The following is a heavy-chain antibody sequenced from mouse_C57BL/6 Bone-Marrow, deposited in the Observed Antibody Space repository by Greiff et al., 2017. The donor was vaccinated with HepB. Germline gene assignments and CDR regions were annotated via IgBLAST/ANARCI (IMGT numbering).Heavy chain of an antibody. CDR1: GYTFTNYW. CDR2: IYPGGGYT. D-gene: IGHD1-1*01. Sequence: QVQLKESGAELVRPGTSVKMSCKASGYTFTNYWIGWAKQRPGHGLEWIGDIYPGGGYTNYNEKFKGKATLTADKSSSTAYMQFSSLTSEDSAIYYCARWDGSSYGFDYWGQGTTLTVSS. CDR3: ARWDGSSYGFDY. J-gene: IGHJ2*01. V-gene: IGHV1-63*01.